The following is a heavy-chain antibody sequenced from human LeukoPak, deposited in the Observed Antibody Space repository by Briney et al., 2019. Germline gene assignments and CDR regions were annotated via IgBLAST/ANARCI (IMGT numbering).Heavy chain of an antibody. CDR2: INPNSGGT. V-gene: IGHV1-2*06. J-gene: IGHJ4*02. CDR1: GYTFTGYY. CDR3: ARVGPDYYDSSGYYSFDY. Sequence: GASVKVSCKASGYTFTGYYMHWVRQAPGQGLEWMGRINPNSGGTNYAQKFQGRVTMTRDTSISTAYMELSRLRSDDTAVYHCARVGPDYYDSSGYYSFDYWGQGTLVTVSS. D-gene: IGHD3-22*01.